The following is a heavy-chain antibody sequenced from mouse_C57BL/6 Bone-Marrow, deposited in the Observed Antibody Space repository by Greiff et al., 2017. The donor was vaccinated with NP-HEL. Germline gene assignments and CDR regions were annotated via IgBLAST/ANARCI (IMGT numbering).Heavy chain of an antibody. J-gene: IGHJ4*01. CDR2: INPNYGTT. V-gene: IGHV1-39*01. Sequence: EVHLVESGPELVKPGASVKISCKASGYSFTDYNMNWVKQSNGKSLEWIGVINPNYGTTSYNQKFKGKATLTVDQSSSTAYMQLNSLTSEDSAVYYCASPLYYGSSYDAMDYWGQGTSVTVSS. CDR3: ASPLYYGSSYDAMDY. D-gene: IGHD1-1*01. CDR1: GYSFTDYN.